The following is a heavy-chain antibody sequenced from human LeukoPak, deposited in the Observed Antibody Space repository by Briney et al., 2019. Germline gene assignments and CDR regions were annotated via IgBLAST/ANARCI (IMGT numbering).Heavy chain of an antibody. Sequence: GGSLRLSCAASGFTFGTYAMSWVRQAPGKGPEWVSAITSSGSSTYYLDSVKGRFTISRDNSMNTLYLQMNSLGAEDTALYHCAKDTSSYSTARSDFWGQGTLVTVSS. J-gene: IGHJ4*02. D-gene: IGHD2-2*01. CDR2: ITSSGSST. V-gene: IGHV3-23*01. CDR1: GFTFGTYA. CDR3: AKDTSSYSTARSDF.